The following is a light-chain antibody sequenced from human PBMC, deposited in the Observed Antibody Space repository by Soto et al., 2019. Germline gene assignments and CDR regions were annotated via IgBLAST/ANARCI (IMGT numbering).Light chain of an antibody. J-gene: IGLJ1*01. V-gene: IGLV2-14*01. CDR1: SSDVGGYNY. CDR2: EVI. Sequence: QSALTQPASVSGSPGQSITISCTGTSSDVGGYNYVFWYQQYPGKAPKFIIYEVINRLSGVSNRFSGSKSGNTASLTISGLQAEDEADYYCSSYTSSVSYVFGTGTKLTVL. CDR3: SSYTSSVSYV.